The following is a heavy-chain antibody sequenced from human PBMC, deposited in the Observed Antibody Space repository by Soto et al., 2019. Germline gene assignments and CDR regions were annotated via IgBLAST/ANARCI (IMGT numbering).Heavy chain of an antibody. Sequence: SVKVSCKASGGTFSSYAISWVRQAPGQGLEWMGGIIPIFGTANYAQKFQGRVTITADKSTSTAYMELSSLRSEDTAVYYCASATSSAYRGYGSYYYDSSGYYVDYWGQGTLVTVSS. V-gene: IGHV1-69*06. CDR2: IIPIFGTA. CDR3: ASATSSAYRGYGSYYYDSSGYYVDY. CDR1: GGTFSSYA. J-gene: IGHJ4*02. D-gene: IGHD3-22*01.